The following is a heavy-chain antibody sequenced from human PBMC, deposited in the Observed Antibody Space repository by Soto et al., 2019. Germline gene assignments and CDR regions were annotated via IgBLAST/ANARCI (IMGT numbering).Heavy chain of an antibody. J-gene: IGHJ6*01. CDR2: IKQDGSEK. Sequence: WGSLRLSCAACGFTFSSYWMSWVRQAPGKGLEWVANIKQDGSEKYYVDSVKGRFTISGDNAKNSLYLQMNSLRAEDTAVYYCARPGDSSSWSARIDYPGYLVKVDQEALVDV. V-gene: IGHV3-7*01. CDR3: ARPGDSSSWSARIDYPGYLVKVDQEALVDV. CDR1: GFTFSSYW. D-gene: IGHD6-13*01.